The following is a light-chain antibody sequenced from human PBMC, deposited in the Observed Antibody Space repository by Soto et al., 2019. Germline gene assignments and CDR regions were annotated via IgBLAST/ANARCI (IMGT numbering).Light chain of an antibody. CDR3: QQYDDLPLT. V-gene: IGKV1-33*01. CDR1: QHISAY. J-gene: IGKJ4*01. CDR2: DAD. Sequence: DIQMTQSPSALSASSGDRVAISCQASQHISAYLNWYQHKTGKDPKLIIYDADYLETGVPSRFSGSGSGTHFTFTISSLQPEDIATYYCQQYDDLPLTFGGGTKVDIK.